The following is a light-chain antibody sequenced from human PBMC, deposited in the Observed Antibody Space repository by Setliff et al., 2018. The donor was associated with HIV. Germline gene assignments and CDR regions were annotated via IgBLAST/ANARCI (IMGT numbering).Light chain of an antibody. CDR3: SSHSSSTSFYV. J-gene: IGLJ1*01. CDR1: SSDVGDYKY. V-gene: IGLV2-14*03. Sequence: QSALAQPASVSGSPGQSITISCTGTSSDVGDYKYVSWYQQLPGKAPKLMLYDVSHRPSGVSNRFSGSKSGDTASLTISGLQADDEANYYCSSHSSSTSFYVFGTGTKVTVL. CDR2: DVS.